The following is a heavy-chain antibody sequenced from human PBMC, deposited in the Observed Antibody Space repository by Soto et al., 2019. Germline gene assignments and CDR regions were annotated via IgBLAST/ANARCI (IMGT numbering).Heavy chain of an antibody. CDR3: AREGGYSYGGYYFDY. CDR1: GFTFSSYA. CDR2: ISSDGSNK. Sequence: QVQLVESGGGVVQPGRSLRLSCAASGFTFSSYAMHWVRQAPGKGLEWVAVISSDGSNKYYADSVKGRFTISRDNSKNTLYLQMNSLRAEDTAVYYCAREGGYSYGGYYFDYWGQGTLVNVS. D-gene: IGHD5-18*01. V-gene: IGHV3-30-3*01. J-gene: IGHJ4*02.